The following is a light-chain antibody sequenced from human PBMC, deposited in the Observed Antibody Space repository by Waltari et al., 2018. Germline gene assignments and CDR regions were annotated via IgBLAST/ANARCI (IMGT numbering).Light chain of an antibody. CDR2: GKD. J-gene: IGLJ3*02. Sequence: SSELTQDPAVSVALGQTVRLTCQGDSLRTSYASWYQLKPGQAPLLVIYGKDKRPSGIPDRISGYSSGTTSSLTITGAQAEDEADYYCSSRNGRANQVVFAGGTKVTVL. CDR3: SSRNGRANQVV. CDR1: SLRTSY. V-gene: IGLV3-19*01.